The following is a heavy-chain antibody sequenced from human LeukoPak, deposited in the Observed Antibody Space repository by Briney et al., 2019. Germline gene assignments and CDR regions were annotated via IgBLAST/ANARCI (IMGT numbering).Heavy chain of an antibody. CDR1: GFTFSSYW. Sequence: GGSLRLSCGASGFTFSSYWMSWVRQAPGKGLEWVANIKQDGSEKYYVDSVKGRFTISRDNAKNSLYLQMNSLRAEDTAVYYCARDFASSGWPPGFDYWGQGTPVTVSS. CDR2: IKQDGSEK. D-gene: IGHD6-19*01. J-gene: IGHJ4*02. V-gene: IGHV3-7*01. CDR3: ARDFASSGWPPGFDY.